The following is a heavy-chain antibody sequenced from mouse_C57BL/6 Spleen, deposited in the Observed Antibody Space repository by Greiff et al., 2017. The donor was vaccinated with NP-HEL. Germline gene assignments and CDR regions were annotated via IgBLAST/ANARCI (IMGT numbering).Heavy chain of an antibody. V-gene: IGHV1-69*01. CDR1: GYTFTSYW. J-gene: IGHJ3*01. CDR3: ARGDYSNYALFAY. D-gene: IGHD2-5*01. Sequence: VQLQQSGAELVMPGASVKLSCKASGYTFTSYWMHWVKQRPGQGLGWIGEIDPSDSYTNYNQKFKGKSTLTVDKSSSTAYMQLSSLTSEDSAVYYCARGDYSNYALFAYWGQGTLVTVSA. CDR2: IDPSDSYT.